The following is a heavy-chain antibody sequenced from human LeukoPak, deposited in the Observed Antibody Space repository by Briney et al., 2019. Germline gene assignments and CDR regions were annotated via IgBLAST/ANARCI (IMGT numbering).Heavy chain of an antibody. V-gene: IGHV3-11*01. CDR3: ARVIRGGDYNDY. Sequence: PGGSLRLSCAASGFTFSDYYMSWTRQAPGKGLEWVSYISSSGSTIYYADSVKGRFTISRDNAKNSLYLQMNSPRAEDTAVYYCARVIRGGDYNDYWGQGTLVTVSS. D-gene: IGHD3-16*01. CDR1: GFTFSDYY. J-gene: IGHJ4*02. CDR2: ISSSGSTI.